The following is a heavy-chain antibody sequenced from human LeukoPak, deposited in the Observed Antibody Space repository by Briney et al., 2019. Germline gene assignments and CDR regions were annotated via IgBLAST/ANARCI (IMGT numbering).Heavy chain of an antibody. CDR2: IYTSGST. V-gene: IGHV4-61*02. Sequence: PSETLSLTCTVSGGSISSGSYYWSWIRQPAGKGLEWIGRIYTSGSTNYNPSLKSRVTISVDTSKNQFSLKLSSVTAADTAVYYCARGSDLGWFGEDWFDPWGQGTLVTVSS. CDR1: GGSISSGSYY. D-gene: IGHD3-10*01. J-gene: IGHJ5*02. CDR3: ARGSDLGWFGEDWFDP.